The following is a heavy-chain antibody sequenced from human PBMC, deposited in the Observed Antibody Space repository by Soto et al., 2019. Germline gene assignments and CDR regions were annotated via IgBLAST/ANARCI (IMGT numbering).Heavy chain of an antibody. J-gene: IGHJ6*02. CDR3: ARGDDFDYYYGLDV. CDR2: IIPMFGTA. V-gene: IGHV1-69*06. D-gene: IGHD3-16*01. Sequence: QVQLVQSGAEVKKPWSSVKVSCKASGGTFSSHAISWVRQAPGQGLEWMGGIIPMFGTANYAQKFQGRVMTTADKSTNTVYMELNSLTSEDTAVYYCARGDDFDYYYGLDVWGQGTTVTVSS. CDR1: GGTFSSHA.